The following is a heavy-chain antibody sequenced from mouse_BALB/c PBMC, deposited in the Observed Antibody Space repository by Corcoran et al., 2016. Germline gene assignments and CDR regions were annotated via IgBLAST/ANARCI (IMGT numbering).Heavy chain of an antibody. J-gene: IGHJ4*01. CDR2: INTYTGEP. CDR1: GYTFTNYG. D-gene: IGHD4-1*01. Sequence: QIQLVQSGPELKKPGETVKISCKASGYTFTNYGMNWVKQAPGKGLKWMGWINTYTGEPTYADDFKGRFAFSLETSASTAYLQINNLKNEDMATYFCARHWADYYAMDYWGQGTSVTVSS. V-gene: IGHV9-1*02. CDR3: ARHWADYYAMDY.